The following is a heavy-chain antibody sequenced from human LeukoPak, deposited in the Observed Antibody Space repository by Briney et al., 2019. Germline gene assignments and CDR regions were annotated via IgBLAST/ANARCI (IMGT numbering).Heavy chain of an antibody. CDR3: AGESRRYGVMLVAAGFWFDP. D-gene: IGHD3-16*01. J-gene: IGHJ5*02. CDR1: GYTFTGYY. V-gene: IGHV1-2*02. Sequence: GASVKVSCKASGYTFTGYYMHWVRQAPGQGLEWMGWINPNSGGTSYAQKFQDRVTMTRDTSVTTAYMELSRLRPDDTAVYYCAGESRRYGVMLVAAGFWFDPWGQETLVTVSS. CDR2: INPNSGGT.